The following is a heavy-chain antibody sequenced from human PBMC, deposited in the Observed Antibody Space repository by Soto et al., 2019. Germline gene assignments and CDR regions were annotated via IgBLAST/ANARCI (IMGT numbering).Heavy chain of an antibody. Sequence: VASVKVSCKTSGYIFTNYGITWVRQAPGQGLEWVGWISGHNDNTKYAQKVQGRVTLTTDTSTSTAYMELRNLISDDTAVYHCARCRGSSGYFWFDPWGQGTLVTVSS. D-gene: IGHD5-12*01. CDR3: ARCRGSSGYFWFDP. J-gene: IGHJ5*02. CDR1: GYIFTNYG. CDR2: ISGHNDNT. V-gene: IGHV1-18*01.